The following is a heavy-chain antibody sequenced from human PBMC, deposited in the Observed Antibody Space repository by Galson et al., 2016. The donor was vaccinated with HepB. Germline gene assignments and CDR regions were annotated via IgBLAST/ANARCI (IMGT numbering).Heavy chain of an antibody. Sequence: TLSLTCTVSGGSISSSDYYWSWIRQPAGKGLEWIGRIYTSGNPNYNPSLKSRVTISVDTSTNQFSLTLTSVPAADTAVYYCAKGGGDGHSDFGYWGQGTLVTVSS. V-gene: IGHV4-61*02. CDR3: AKGGGDGHSDFGY. D-gene: IGHD5-24*01. J-gene: IGHJ4*02. CDR1: GGSISSSDYY. CDR2: IYTSGNP.